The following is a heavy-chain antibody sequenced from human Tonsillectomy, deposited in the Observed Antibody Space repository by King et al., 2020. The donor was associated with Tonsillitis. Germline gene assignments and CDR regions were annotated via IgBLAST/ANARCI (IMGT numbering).Heavy chain of an antibody. CDR2: FSGSGSTT. Sequence: VQLVESGGGLVQPGGSLRLSCAASGFTFSNYAMTWVRQAPGKGLEWVSGFSGSGSTTYYADSVKGRFTISRDNSRNTLYLQMNSLRAEDTAVYYCAKDSGDTSGYYFSYFDYWGQGTLVTVSS. J-gene: IGHJ4*02. CDR3: AKDSGDTSGYYFSYFDY. CDR1: GFTFSNYA. V-gene: IGHV3-23*04. D-gene: IGHD3-22*01.